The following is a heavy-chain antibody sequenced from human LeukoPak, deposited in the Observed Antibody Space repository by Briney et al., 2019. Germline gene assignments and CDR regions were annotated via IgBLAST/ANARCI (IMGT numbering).Heavy chain of an antibody. V-gene: IGHV3-23*01. CDR2: ISGSGGST. D-gene: IGHD3-22*01. CDR3: AEDPSPRYYDSSGYYRGDYFDY. CDR1: GFTFSSYA. Sequence: GGSLRLSCAASGFTFSSYAMSWVRQAPGKGLEWVSAISGSGGSTYYADSVKGRFTISRDNSKNTLYLQMNSLRAEDTAVYYCAEDPSPRYYDSSGYYRGDYFDYWGQGTLVTVSS. J-gene: IGHJ4*02.